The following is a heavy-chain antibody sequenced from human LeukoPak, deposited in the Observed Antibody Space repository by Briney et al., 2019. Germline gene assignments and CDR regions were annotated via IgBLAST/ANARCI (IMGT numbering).Heavy chain of an antibody. CDR2: IYHSGST. D-gene: IGHD4-17*01. J-gene: IGHJ5*02. Sequence: PSETLSLTCTVSGYSISSGYYWGWIRQPPGKGLEWIGSIYHSGSTYYNPSLKSRVTISVDTSKNQFSLKLSSVTAADTAVYYCARDPTVTTPRQGGPPRPKYNWFDPWGQGTLVTVSP. CDR1: GYSISSGYY. V-gene: IGHV4-38-2*02. CDR3: ARDPTVTTPRQGGPPRPKYNWFDP.